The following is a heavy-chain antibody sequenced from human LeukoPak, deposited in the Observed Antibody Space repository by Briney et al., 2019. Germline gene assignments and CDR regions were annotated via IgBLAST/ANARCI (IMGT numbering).Heavy chain of an antibody. D-gene: IGHD4-17*01. CDR1: GFTFTTYW. CDR2: IKQDGTEK. Sequence: GGSLRLSCAASGFTFTTYWMSWVRQAPGKGLEWVANIKQDGTEKYYVDSVKGRFTISRDNAKNSLYLQMNSLRVEDTAVYYCARANGDYGWYFDYWGQGTLVTVSS. J-gene: IGHJ4*02. V-gene: IGHV3-7*01. CDR3: ARANGDYGWYFDY.